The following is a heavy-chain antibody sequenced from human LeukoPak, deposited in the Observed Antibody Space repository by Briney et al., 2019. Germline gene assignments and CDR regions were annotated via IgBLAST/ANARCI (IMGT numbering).Heavy chain of an antibody. CDR2: IKQDGSEI. CDR1: GFTFSNFW. Sequence: GGSLRLSCAASGFTFSNFWMSWVRQAPGKGLEWVANIKQDGSEIYYVGSVKGRFTISRDNAKNSLYLQMNSLRVEDTAVYYCARDKVVGATHFDYWGQGTLVTVSS. V-gene: IGHV3-7*01. J-gene: IGHJ4*02. D-gene: IGHD1-26*01. CDR3: ARDKVVGATHFDY.